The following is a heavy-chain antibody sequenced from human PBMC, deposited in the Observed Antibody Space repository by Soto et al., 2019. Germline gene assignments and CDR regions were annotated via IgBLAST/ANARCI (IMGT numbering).Heavy chain of an antibody. CDR2: IYYSGST. D-gene: IGHD3-3*01. CDR1: GGSIRSSSSY. Sequence: QLQLQESGPGLVKPSETLSLTCTVSGGSIRSSSSYWDWIRQPPGKGLEWIGSIYYSGSTYYNPSLKSRVIISMDKSKNQFSLNVSSVTAADTAVYYCARRWGVVQDGMDVWGQGTTVIVSS. V-gene: IGHV4-39*01. J-gene: IGHJ6*02. CDR3: ARRWGVVQDGMDV.